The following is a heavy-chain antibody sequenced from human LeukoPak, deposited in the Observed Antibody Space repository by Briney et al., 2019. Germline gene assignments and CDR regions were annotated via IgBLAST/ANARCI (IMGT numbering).Heavy chain of an antibody. D-gene: IGHD2-2*01. V-gene: IGHV4-59*12. CDR1: GGSISSYY. CDR2: IYYSGST. Sequence: SETLSLTCTVSGGSISSYYWSWIRQPPGKGLEWIGYIYYSGSTNYNPSLKSRVTISVDTSKNQFSLKLSSVTAADTAVYYCARGLRIVVVPAADAFDIWGQGTMVTVSS. CDR3: ARGLRIVVVPAADAFDI. J-gene: IGHJ3*02.